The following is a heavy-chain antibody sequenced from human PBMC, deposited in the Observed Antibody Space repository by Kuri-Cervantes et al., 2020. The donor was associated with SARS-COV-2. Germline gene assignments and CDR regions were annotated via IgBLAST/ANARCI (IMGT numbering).Heavy chain of an antibody. J-gene: IGHJ4*02. CDR1: GGTFNNYA. V-gene: IGHV1-69*13. CDR3: AATDYNRASGDYY. CDR2: IIQIFGIT. Sequence: SVKVSCKTSGGTFNNYAMSWARQAPGQGLEWMGGIIQIFGITNYAQKFQGRLTLTADESSATAYMELSSLDSEDTAVYYCAATDYNRASGDYYWGQGSRVTVSS. D-gene: IGHD3-10*01.